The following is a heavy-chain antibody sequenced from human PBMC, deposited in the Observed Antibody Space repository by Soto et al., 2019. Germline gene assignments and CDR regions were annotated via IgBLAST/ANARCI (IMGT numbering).Heavy chain of an antibody. CDR3: ARDDGYYRLYDY. Sequence: QVRLQESGPGQVKPSQTLSLTCTVSGGSISSGDYFWSWVRQPPGKGLEWIGYIYYTGSTSYNPSLKSRITMSVDTSKNQCSLKLTSVTAADTAVYFCARDDGYYRLYDYWGQGSLVTVSS. J-gene: IGHJ4*02. D-gene: IGHD3-3*01. CDR2: IYYTGST. V-gene: IGHV4-30-4*01. CDR1: GGSISSGDYF.